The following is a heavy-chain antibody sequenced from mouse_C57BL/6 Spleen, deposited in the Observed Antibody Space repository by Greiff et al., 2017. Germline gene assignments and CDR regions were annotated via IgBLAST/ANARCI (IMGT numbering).Heavy chain of an antibody. D-gene: IGHD4-1*01. V-gene: IGHV2-5*01. CDR2: IWRGGST. CDR3: AKNSVTGYAMDY. CDR1: GFSLTSYG. Sequence: VMLVESGPGLVQPSQSLSITCTVSGFSLTSYGVHWVRQSPGKGLEWLGVIWRGGSTDYNAAFMSRLSITKDNSKSQVFFKMNSLQADDTAIYYCAKNSVTGYAMDYWGQGTSVTVSS. J-gene: IGHJ4*01.